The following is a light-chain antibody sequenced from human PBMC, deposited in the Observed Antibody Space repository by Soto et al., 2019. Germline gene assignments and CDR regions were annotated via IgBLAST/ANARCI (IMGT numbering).Light chain of an antibody. CDR2: SND. CDR3: AAWDDSVNGWV. CDR1: SSNIGGNT. J-gene: IGLJ3*02. V-gene: IGLV1-44*01. Sequence: QSVLTQPPSASGTPGQRVTMSCSGSSSNIGGNTVNWYQQMPGTAPKLLIYSNDQRPSGVPDRFSGSKPGTSASLAISGLQSEDEADYYCAAWDDSVNGWVFGGGTKLTVL.